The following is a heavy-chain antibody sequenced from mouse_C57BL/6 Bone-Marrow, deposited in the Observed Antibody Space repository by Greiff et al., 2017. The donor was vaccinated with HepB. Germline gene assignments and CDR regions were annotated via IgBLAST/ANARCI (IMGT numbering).Heavy chain of an antibody. CDR2: IDPSDSET. CDR3: ARERGITTGYFDV. V-gene: IGHV1-52*01. CDR1: GYTFTSYW. J-gene: IGHJ1*03. D-gene: IGHD2-4*01. Sequence: QVQLQQPGAELVRPGSSVKLSCKASGYTFTSYWMHWVKQRPIQGLEWIGNIDPSDSETHYNQKFKDKATLTVDKSSSTAYMQLSSLTSEDSAVYYCARERGITTGYFDVWGTGTTVTVSS.